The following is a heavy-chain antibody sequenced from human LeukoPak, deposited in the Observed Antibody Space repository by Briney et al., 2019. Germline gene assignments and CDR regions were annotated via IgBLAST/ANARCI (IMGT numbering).Heavy chain of an antibody. CDR1: GGSISSGGYY. CDR3: ARVYFEYAFDI. D-gene: IGHD3-9*01. CDR2: IYYSGST. Sequence: SQTLSLTCTVSGGSISSGGYYWSWIRQHPGKCLEWIGYIYYSGSTYYNPSLKSRVTISVDTSKNQFSLKLSSVTAADTAVYYCARVYFEYAFDIWGQGTMVTVSS. V-gene: IGHV4-31*03. J-gene: IGHJ3*02.